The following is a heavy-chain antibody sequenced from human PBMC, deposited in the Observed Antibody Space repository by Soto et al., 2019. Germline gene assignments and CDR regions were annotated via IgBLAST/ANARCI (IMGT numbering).Heavy chain of an antibody. Sequence: QVQLQESGPGLVMPSGTLSLTCAVSGGSISSNNWWSWVRQPPGKGLEWIGEIFHLGGANYNPSLTSRVTMAGDKSRNQFSLQLTSVTAADTAVYYCARVIDAPRPTGLDCWGQGTLVTVSS. D-gene: IGHD3-9*01. J-gene: IGHJ4*02. CDR2: IFHLGGA. CDR3: ARVIDAPRPTGLDC. CDR1: GGSISSNNW. V-gene: IGHV4-4*02.